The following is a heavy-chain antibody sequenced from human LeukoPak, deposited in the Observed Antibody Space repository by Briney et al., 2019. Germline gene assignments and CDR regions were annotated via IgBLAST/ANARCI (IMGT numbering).Heavy chain of an antibody. CDR1: GFSFSDYH. CDR3: ARARGDSSGDYYYYYMDV. D-gene: IGHD3-22*01. CDR2: ISSSGSTI. J-gene: IGHJ6*03. V-gene: IGHV3-11*04. Sequence: KPEGSLRLSCAASGFSFSDYHMGWIRQAPGKGLEWLSYISSSGSTIYYAESTKGRFTISRDNANNSLYLQMNSLRAEDTAVYYCARARGDSSGDYYYYYMDVWGKGTTVTVSS.